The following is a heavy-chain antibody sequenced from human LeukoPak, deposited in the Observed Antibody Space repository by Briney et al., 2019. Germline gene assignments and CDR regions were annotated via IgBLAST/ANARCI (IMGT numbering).Heavy chain of an antibody. J-gene: IGHJ3*02. CDR3: ARLGLRNGDYVFSPRPDAFDI. D-gene: IGHD4-17*01. CDR1: GGSISSSSYY. Sequence: SETLSLTCTVSGGSISSSSYYWGWTRQPPGKGLEWIGSIYYSGSTYYNPSLKSRVTISVDTSKNQFSLKLSSVTAADTAVYYCARLGLRNGDYVFSPRPDAFDIWGQGTMVTVSS. CDR2: IYYSGST. V-gene: IGHV4-39*01.